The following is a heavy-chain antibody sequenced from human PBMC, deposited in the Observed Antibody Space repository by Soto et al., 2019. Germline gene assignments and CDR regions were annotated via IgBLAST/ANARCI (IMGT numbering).Heavy chain of an antibody. D-gene: IGHD6-19*01. Sequence: QLQLQESGSGLVKPAQTLSLTCAVSGGSISSGGYSWSWIRQPRGKGMEWIGYIYHSGSTYYNPSLKSRVTISVDRSKNQFSLKLRSVTAADTDVYYCARAGGLGAVAVDYWGQGTLVTVSS. CDR2: IYHSGST. CDR1: GGSISSGGYS. CDR3: ARAGGLGAVAVDY. V-gene: IGHV4-30-2*01. J-gene: IGHJ4*02.